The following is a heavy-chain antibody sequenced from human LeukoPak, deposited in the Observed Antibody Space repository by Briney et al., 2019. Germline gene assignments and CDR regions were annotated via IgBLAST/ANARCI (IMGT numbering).Heavy chain of an antibody. CDR1: GFTFSSYA. Sequence: GGSLRLSCAASGFTFSSYAMHWVRQAPGKGLEWVAVISYDGSNKYYADSVKGRFTISRDNSKNTLYLQMNSLRAEDTAVYYCAKESMYSSSWYPIFDYWGQGTLVTVSS. CDR3: AKESMYSSSWYPIFDY. CDR2: ISYDGSNK. V-gene: IGHV3-30-3*01. D-gene: IGHD6-13*01. J-gene: IGHJ4*02.